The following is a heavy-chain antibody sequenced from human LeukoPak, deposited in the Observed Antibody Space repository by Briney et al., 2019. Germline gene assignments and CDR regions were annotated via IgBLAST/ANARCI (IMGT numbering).Heavy chain of an antibody. D-gene: IGHD3-10*01. CDR1: GFTFSSYG. CDR3: ARDRSQEFDP. Sequence: GGSLRLSCAASGFTFSSYGMHWVRQAPGKGLKWVAVISSDGTNKDYADSVKGRFSISRDNSKNTLYLQMNRLRADDTAVYYCARDRSQEFDPWGQGTLVTVSS. CDR2: ISSDGTNK. V-gene: IGHV3-30*19. J-gene: IGHJ5*02.